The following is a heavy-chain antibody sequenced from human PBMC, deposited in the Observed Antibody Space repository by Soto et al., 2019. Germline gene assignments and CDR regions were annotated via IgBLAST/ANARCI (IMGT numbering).Heavy chain of an antibody. CDR3: TTDLLAVAGPLDY. CDR1: GFTFSNAW. V-gene: IGHV3-15*07. Sequence: EVQLVESGGGLVKPGGSLRLSCAASGFTFSNAWMNWVRQAPGKGLEWVGRIKSKTDGGTTDYAAPVKGRFTITRDDSKTTLYLQMNSLKTEDTAGYYCTTDLLAVAGPLDYWGQGTLVTVSS. J-gene: IGHJ4*02. D-gene: IGHD6-19*01. CDR2: IKSKTDGGTT.